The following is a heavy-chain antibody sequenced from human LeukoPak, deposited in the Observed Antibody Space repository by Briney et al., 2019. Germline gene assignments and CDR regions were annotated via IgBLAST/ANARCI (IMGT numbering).Heavy chain of an antibody. CDR2: INRDGTGT. D-gene: IGHD3-10*01. V-gene: IGHV3-74*01. CDR3: ARYHLGSYFRDPFDH. CDR1: GFIFSDYW. J-gene: IGHJ4*02. Sequence: GGSLRLSCAPSGFIFSDYWFHWVRQTPGQGLVWVAAINRDGTGTSHADSVKGRFTVSRDNAKNSLYLQMDSLRAEDTAVYYCARYHLGSYFRDPFDHWGQGTLVTVSS.